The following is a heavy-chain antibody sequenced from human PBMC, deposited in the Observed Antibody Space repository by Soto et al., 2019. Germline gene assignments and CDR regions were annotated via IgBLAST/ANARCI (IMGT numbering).Heavy chain of an antibody. Sequence: PGGSLRLSCVASGFTFNAYGMHWVRQSPGKGLEWVAAISNDGNTNYYADSVKGRFTISRDNSKNTLDLQMNSLRSEDTAVYYCAKNRVSENNNGWPQGHWGQGNLFTVSS. J-gene: IGHJ4*02. D-gene: IGHD1-20*01. V-gene: IGHV3-30*18. CDR2: ISNDGNTN. CDR1: GFTFNAYG. CDR3: AKNRVSENNNGWPQGH.